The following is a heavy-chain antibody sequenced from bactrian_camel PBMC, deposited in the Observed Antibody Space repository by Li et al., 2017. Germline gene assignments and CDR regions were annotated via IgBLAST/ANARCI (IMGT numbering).Heavy chain of an antibody. D-gene: IGHD3*01. J-gene: IGHJ4*01. Sequence: DVQLVESGGGSVQSGGSLRLSCVASGYTFSGRGICIGWFRQAPGKVRERVGLIDAGGTSTWYADAVKGGFTVSRDNAKKMVYLQMNSLKPEDTAMYYCAADWSGADACRSRAIGAPDFQYLGQGTQVTVS. CDR1: GYTFSGRGIC. CDR3: AADWSGADACRSRAIGAPDFQY. CDR2: IDAGGTST. V-gene: IGHV3S40*01.